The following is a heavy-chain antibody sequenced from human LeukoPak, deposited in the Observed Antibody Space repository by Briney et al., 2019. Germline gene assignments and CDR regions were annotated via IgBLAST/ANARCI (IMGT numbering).Heavy chain of an antibody. CDR3: ARHRSPSSLSFFDI. D-gene: IGHD2-2*01. V-gene: IGHV4-4*09. CDR1: GASISSYY. J-gene: IGHJ4*02. CDR2: IYTSETT. Sequence: SETLSLTCTVSGASISSYYWSWIRQPPGKGLEWIGYIYTSETTNLNPALRSRVTISIDTSKNQVSLGLSSVTAADTALYYCARHRSPSSLSFFDIWGQGMLVIVSS.